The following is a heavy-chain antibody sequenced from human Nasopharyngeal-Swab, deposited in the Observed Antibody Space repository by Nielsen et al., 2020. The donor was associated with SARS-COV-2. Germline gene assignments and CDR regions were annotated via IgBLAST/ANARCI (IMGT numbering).Heavy chain of an antibody. V-gene: IGHV3-23*01. D-gene: IGHD4-11*01. Sequence: GGSLRLSCAASGFTFSSYAMHWVRQAPGKGLGWVSAISASGVTTYYADSVKGRFTISRDNSKSTLYLQMNRLRAEDTAAYYCAKDLNSNFLNYMDVWGKGTTVSVSS. CDR1: GFTFSSYA. CDR3: AKDLNSNFLNYMDV. J-gene: IGHJ6*03. CDR2: ISASGVTT.